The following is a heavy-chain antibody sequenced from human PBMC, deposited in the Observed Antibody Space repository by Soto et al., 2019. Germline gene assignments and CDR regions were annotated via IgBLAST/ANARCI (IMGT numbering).Heavy chain of an antibody. CDR1: GYTFTSYA. D-gene: IGHD5-18*01. V-gene: IGHV1-3*01. CDR3: ARDPLTRGYSYGYGVG. Sequence: QVQLVQSGAEVKKPGASVKVSCKASGYTFTSYAMHWVRQAPGQRLEWMGWINAGNGNTKYSQKFQGRVTITRDTSASTAYMELSSLRSEDTAVYYCARDPLTRGYSYGYGVGWGQGPLVTVSS. J-gene: IGHJ4*02. CDR2: INAGNGNT.